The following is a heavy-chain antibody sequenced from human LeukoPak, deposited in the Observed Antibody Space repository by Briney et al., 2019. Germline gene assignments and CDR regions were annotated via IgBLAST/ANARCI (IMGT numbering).Heavy chain of an antibody. CDR3: ARSSGWYILVFDY. J-gene: IGHJ4*02. CDR1: GGSISSYY. Sequence: PSETLSLTCTVSGGSISSYYWSWIRQPPGKGLEWIGYIYYSGSTNYNPSLKSRVTISVDTSMNQFSLKLSSVTAADTAVYYCARSSGWYILVFDYWGQGTLVTVSS. D-gene: IGHD6-19*01. V-gene: IGHV4-59*01. CDR2: IYYSGST.